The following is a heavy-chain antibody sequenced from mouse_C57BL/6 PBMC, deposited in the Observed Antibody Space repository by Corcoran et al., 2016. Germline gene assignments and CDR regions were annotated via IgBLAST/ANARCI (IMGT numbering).Heavy chain of an antibody. D-gene: IGHD4-1*01. CDR2: IYWDDDK. Sequence: QVTLKESGPGILQSSQTLSLTCSFSGFSLSTSGMGVSWIRQPSGKGLEWLAHIYWDDDKRYNPSLKSRITISKDTPRNQVFLKITSVDTADTATYYCARNWDVDAMDYWGQGTSVTVSS. V-gene: IGHV8-12*01. CDR3: ARNWDVDAMDY. CDR1: GFSLSTSGMG. J-gene: IGHJ4*01.